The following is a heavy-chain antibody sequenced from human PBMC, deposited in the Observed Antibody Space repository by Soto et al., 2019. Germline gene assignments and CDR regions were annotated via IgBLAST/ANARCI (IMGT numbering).Heavy chain of an antibody. CDR1: GGSISSSSYY. Sequence: SETLSLTCTVSGGSISSSSYYWGWIRQPPGKGLEWIGSIYYSGSTYYNPSLKSRVTISVDTSKNQFSLKLSSVTAADTAVYYCARLTYYYGSGSYTDAFDIWGQGTMVTVSS. V-gene: IGHV4-39*01. J-gene: IGHJ3*02. CDR2: IYYSGST. D-gene: IGHD3-10*01. CDR3: ARLTYYYGSGSYTDAFDI.